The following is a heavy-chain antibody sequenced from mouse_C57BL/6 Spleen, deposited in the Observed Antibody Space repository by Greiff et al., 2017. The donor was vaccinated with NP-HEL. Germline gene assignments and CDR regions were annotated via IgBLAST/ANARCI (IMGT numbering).Heavy chain of an antibody. CDR2: IDPETGGT. V-gene: IGHV1-15*01. CDR1: GYTFTDYE. Sequence: VQRVESGAELVRPGASVTLSCKASGYTFTDYEMHWVKQTPVHGLEWIGAIDPETGGTAYNQKFKGKAILTADKSSSTAYMELRSLTSEDSAVYYCTRHGGFAYWGQGTLVTVSA. J-gene: IGHJ3*01. CDR3: TRHGGFAY.